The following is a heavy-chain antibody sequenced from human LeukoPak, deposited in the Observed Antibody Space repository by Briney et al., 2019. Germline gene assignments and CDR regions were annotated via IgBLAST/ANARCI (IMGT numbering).Heavy chain of an antibody. CDR3: AKQNAVRGFEY. CDR2: ISSSSSYI. CDR1: GFTFNDYA. V-gene: IGHV3-21*01. D-gene: IGHD4-11*01. Sequence: GGSLRLSCVASGFTFNDYAMHWVRQAPGKGLEWVSSISSSSSYIYYADSVKGRFTISRDNSKNTLYLQMNSLRAEDTAVYYCAKQNAVRGFEYWGQGTLVTVSS. J-gene: IGHJ4*02.